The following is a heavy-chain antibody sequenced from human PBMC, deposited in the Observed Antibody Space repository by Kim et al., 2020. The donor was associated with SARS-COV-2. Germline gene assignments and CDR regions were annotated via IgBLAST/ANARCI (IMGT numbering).Heavy chain of an antibody. D-gene: IGHD4-17*01. V-gene: IGHV4-59*13. CDR3: ARGGLHDYGDYYYGMDV. CDR2: IYYSGST. Sequence: SETLSLTCTVSGGSISSYYWSWIRQPPGKGLEWIGYIYYSGSTNYNPSLKSRVTISVDTSKNQFSLKLSSVTAADTAVYYCARGGLHDYGDYYYGMDVCGQGTTVTVSS. J-gene: IGHJ6*02. CDR1: GGSISSYY.